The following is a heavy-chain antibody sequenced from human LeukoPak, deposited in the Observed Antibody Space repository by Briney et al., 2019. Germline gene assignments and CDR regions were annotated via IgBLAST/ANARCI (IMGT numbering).Heavy chain of an antibody. V-gene: IGHV4-39*01. CDR3: ARHSLNNYGSYY. CDR2: IHYDGNT. J-gene: IGHJ4*02. D-gene: IGHD5-24*01. Sequence: SETLSLTCTVSGGSISSSTYSWTWIRQPPGKGVEWIGSIHYDGNTYYKPSLKSRVTISVDTSKIQFSLRLSSATAADMATYYCARHSLNNYGSYYWGQGTLVTVSS. CDR1: GGSISSSTYS.